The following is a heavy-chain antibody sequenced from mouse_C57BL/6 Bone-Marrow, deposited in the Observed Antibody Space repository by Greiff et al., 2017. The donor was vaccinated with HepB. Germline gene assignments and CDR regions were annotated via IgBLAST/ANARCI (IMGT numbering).Heavy chain of an antibody. Sequence: QVQLKESGPGLVQPSQSLSITCTVSGFSLTSYGVHWVRQSPGKGLEWLGVIWRGGSTDYNAAFMSRLSTTKDNSKSQVFFKMNSLQADDTAIYYCTKNGYDRWYFDVWGTGTTVTVSS. D-gene: IGHD2-2*01. CDR2: IWRGGST. CDR1: GFSLTSYG. J-gene: IGHJ1*03. CDR3: TKNGYDRWYFDV. V-gene: IGHV2-5*01.